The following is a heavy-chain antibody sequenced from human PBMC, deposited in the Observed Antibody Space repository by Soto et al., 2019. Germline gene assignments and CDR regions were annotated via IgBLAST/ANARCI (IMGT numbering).Heavy chain of an antibody. J-gene: IGHJ4*02. V-gene: IGHV4-30-4*01. CDR3: ARVIGSGWSKPFDS. Sequence: PSETLSLTCTVSGGSISSGDYYWSWIRQPPGKGLEWIGYIHYRGSTYYNPSLKSRVTISVDTSKTQFSLKLSSVTAADTAVYYCARVIGSGWSKPFDSWGQGTLVTVSS. CDR1: GGSISSGDYY. CDR2: IHYRGST. D-gene: IGHD6-19*01.